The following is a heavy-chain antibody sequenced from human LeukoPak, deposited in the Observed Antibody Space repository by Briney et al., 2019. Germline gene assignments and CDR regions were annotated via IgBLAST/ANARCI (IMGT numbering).Heavy chain of an antibody. D-gene: IGHD1-26*01. CDR3: ARHIYVGANPDY. CDR2: IYPGDFDT. V-gene: IGHV5-51*01. Sequence: GESLKISCKGSGYSFTTDWIGWVRQMPGKGLEWMGIIYPGDFDTRYSPSFQGQVTISADKSISTAYPQWSSLKASDTAIYYCARHIYVGANPDYWGQGTLVTVSS. J-gene: IGHJ4*02. CDR1: GYSFTTDW.